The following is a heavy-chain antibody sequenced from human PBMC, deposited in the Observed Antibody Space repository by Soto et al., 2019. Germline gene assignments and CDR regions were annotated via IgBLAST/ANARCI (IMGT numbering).Heavy chain of an antibody. CDR3: AIEDTGIAEAGSPEIDY. CDR1: GFTFSSYA. J-gene: IGHJ4*02. CDR2: ISGSGGST. V-gene: IGHV3-23*01. Sequence: EVQLLESGGGLVQPGGSLRLSCAASGFTFSSYAMSWVRQAPGKGLEWVSAISGSGGSTYYADSVKGRFTISRDNSKNTLYLQMNSLRAEDTAVYYCAIEDTGIAEAGSPEIDYWGQGTLVTVSS. D-gene: IGHD6-13*01.